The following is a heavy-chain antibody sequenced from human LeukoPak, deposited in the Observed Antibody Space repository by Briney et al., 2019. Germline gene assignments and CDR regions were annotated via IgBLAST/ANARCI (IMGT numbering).Heavy chain of an antibody. V-gene: IGHV3-30*02. J-gene: IGHJ6*03. CDR1: GFTFSSYG. CDR3: AKDREPYSSGWYYMDV. CDR2: IRYDGSNK. D-gene: IGHD6-19*01. Sequence: GGSLRLSCAASGFTFSSYGMHWVRQAPGKGLEWVVFIRYDGSNKYYADSVKGRFTISRDNSKNTLYLQMNSLRAEDTAVYYCAKDREPYSSGWYYMDVWGKGTTVTVSS.